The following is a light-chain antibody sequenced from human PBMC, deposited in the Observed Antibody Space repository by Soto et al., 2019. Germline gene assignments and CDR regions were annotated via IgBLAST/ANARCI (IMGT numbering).Light chain of an antibody. CDR3: LLSYSGASWV. Sequence: QAVVTQEPSLTVSPGGTVPLTCGSSTGAVTSGLSPFWFQQKPGQAPRTLIYDISNKHSWTPARFSGSLLGGKAALTLSGAHPEDEAEYYCLLSYSGASWVFGGGTKVTVL. V-gene: IGLV7-46*01. CDR2: DIS. CDR1: TGAVTSGLS. J-gene: IGLJ3*02.